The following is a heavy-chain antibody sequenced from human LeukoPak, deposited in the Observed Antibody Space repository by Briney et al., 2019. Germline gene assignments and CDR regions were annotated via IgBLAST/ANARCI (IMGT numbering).Heavy chain of an antibody. CDR3: KSGGAAPGSFDY. V-gene: IGHV3-7*01. Sequence: PGGSLRLSCAASGFTFSRYWMSWMRQAPGKGLEWVANIKYDGSEDYYVDSVKGRFTISRGNAKNTLYLQLNSLRVEDTAVYYCKSGGAAPGSFDYWGQGTLVTASP. D-gene: IGHD1-1*01. J-gene: IGHJ4*02. CDR1: GFTFSRYW. CDR2: IKYDGSED.